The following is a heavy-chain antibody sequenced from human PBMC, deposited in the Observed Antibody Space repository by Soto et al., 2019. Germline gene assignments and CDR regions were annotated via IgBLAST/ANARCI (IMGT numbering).Heavy chain of an antibody. CDR2: IYWDDDK. D-gene: IGHD3-3*01. J-gene: IGHJ4*02. CDR3: AHRVLRTVFGLVTTTAIYFDF. V-gene: IGHV2-5*02. CDR1: GFSLTTSGVG. Sequence: QITLNESGPTVVRPTETLTLTCRFSGFSLTTSGVGVGWIRQSPGKAPEWLALIYWDDDKRYSASLKSRLTITTDTYKNQVVLTVSDLDPTDTATYYCAHRVLRTVFGLVTTTAIYFDFWGQGTPVAVSS.